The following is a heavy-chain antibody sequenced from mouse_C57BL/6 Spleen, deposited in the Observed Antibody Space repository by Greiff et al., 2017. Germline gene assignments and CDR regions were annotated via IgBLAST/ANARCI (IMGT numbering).Heavy chain of an antibody. CDR3: ARSHYEYYFYY. Sequence: QVQLQQSGAELMKPGASVKLSCKATGYTFTGYWIEWVKQRPGHGLEWIGEILPGSGSTNYNEKFKGKATFTADKSSNTAYMHISSLTTEDSAIYYCARSHYEYYFYYWGQGTTLTVSS. CDR1: GYTFTGYW. D-gene: IGHD1-2*01. J-gene: IGHJ2*01. CDR2: ILPGSGST. V-gene: IGHV1-9*01.